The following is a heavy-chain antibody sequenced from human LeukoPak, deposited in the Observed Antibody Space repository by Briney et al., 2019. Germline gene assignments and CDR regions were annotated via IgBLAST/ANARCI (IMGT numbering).Heavy chain of an antibody. J-gene: IGHJ4*02. CDR2: ISGYSDNT. Sequence: GASVKVSCTASGYTFSTYGISWTRQAPGQGLEWLGWISGYSDNTKYSEKVQGRVTMTKDTSTSSVYMELRSLRPDDTATYFCARGLAVAGIYMYWGQGTQITVSS. D-gene: IGHD6-19*01. CDR3: ARGLAVAGIYMY. V-gene: IGHV1-18*04. CDR1: GYTFSTYG.